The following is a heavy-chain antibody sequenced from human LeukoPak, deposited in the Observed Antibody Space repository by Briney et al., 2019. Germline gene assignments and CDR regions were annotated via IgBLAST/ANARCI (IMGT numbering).Heavy chain of an antibody. CDR2: IYYSGST. CDR3: ASWSGYYDSSGYIDC. V-gene: IGHV4-31*03. CDR1: GGSISRGGYY. D-gene: IGHD3-22*01. Sequence: PSETLSLTCTFSGGSISRGGYYWSWIRQHPGKGLEWIVYIYYSGSTYYNPSLKSRVTISVDTSKNQFYLKLSSVTAADTAVYYCASWSGYYDSSGYIDCWGQGNLVTVSS. J-gene: IGHJ4*02.